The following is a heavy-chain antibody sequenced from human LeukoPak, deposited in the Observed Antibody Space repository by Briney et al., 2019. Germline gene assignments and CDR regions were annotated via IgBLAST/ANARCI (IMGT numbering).Heavy chain of an antibody. J-gene: IGHJ6*02. V-gene: IGHV1-24*01. CDR1: GYTLTELS. CDR2: FDPEDGET. Sequence: ASVKVSCKASGYTLTELSMHWVRQTPGKGLEWMGGFDPEDGETLYAQKFQGRVTMTEDTSTDTAYMELSSLRSEDTAVYYCATNQWGAGLGFRYGSGSYNGLDVWGQGTAVTVSS. CDR3: ATNQWGAGLGFRYGSGSYNGLDV. D-gene: IGHD3-10*01.